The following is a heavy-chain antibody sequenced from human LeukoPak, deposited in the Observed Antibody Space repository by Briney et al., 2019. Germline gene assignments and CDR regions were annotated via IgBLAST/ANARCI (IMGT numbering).Heavy chain of an antibody. J-gene: IGHJ4*02. CDR3: ARGDYGGKIPDY. CDR1: GYTFTGYY. Sequence: ASVKVSCKASGYTFTGYYMHWVRQAPGQGLEWMGWINPNSGGTNYAQKLQGRVTMTTDTSTSTAYMELRSLRSDDTAVYYCARGDYGGKIPDYWGQGTLVTVSS. V-gene: IGHV1-2*02. D-gene: IGHD4-23*01. CDR2: INPNSGGT.